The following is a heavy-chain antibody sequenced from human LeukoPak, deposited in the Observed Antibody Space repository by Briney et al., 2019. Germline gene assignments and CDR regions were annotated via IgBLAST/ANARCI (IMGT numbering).Heavy chain of an antibody. V-gene: IGHV4-38-2*01. J-gene: IGHJ6*03. CDR1: GHSISSNYY. CDR3: ARHLFYYYCYMDV. CDR2: IYHRGST. Sequence: SETLSLTCDVSGHSISSNYYWGWIRQSPEKGLEWIGSIYHRGSTYYSPSFESRVTISVDTSKNQFSLNLSSVTATDTAKYYCARHLFYYYCYMDVWGKGTTVTVSS.